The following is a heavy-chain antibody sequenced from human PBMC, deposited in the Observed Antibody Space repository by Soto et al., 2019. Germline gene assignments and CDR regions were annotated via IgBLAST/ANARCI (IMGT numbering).Heavy chain of an antibody. CDR2: ISAYNGNT. V-gene: IGHV1-18*01. J-gene: IGHJ6*02. D-gene: IGHD6-6*01. Sequence: ASVKVSCKASGYTFTSYGISWVRQAPGQGLEWMGWISAYNGNTNYAQKLQGRVTMTTDTSTSTAYMELRSLRSDDTAVYYCAGRGGIAARPYYYYGMDVWGQGTTVTVSS. CDR1: GYTFTSYG. CDR3: AGRGGIAARPYYYYGMDV.